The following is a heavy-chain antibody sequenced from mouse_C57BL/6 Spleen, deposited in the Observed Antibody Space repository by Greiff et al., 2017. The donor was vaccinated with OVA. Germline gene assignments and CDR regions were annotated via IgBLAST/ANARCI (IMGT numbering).Heavy chain of an antibody. D-gene: IGHD1-1*01. CDR3: ARDYYGPPYYAMDY. J-gene: IGHJ4*01. CDR2: IYPGSGNT. CDR1: GYTFTDYY. Sequence: VKLQESGAELVRPGASVKLSCKASGYTFTDYYINWVKQRPGQGLEWIARIYPGSGNTYYNEKFKGKATLTAEKSSSTAYMQLSSLTSEDSAVYFCARDYYGPPYYAMDYWGQGTSVTVSS. V-gene: IGHV1-76*01.